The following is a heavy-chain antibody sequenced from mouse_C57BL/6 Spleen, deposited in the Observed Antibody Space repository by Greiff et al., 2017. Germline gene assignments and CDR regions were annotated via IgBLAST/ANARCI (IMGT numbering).Heavy chain of an antibody. Sequence: VMLVESGAELARPGASVKLSCKASGYTFTSSGISWVKQRTGQGLEWIGEIYPRSGNTYYNEKFKGKATLTADKSSSTAYMELRSLTSEDSAVYFCARFLFITTVVANFDYWGQGTTLTVSS. D-gene: IGHD1-1*01. CDR1: GYTFTSSG. CDR2: IYPRSGNT. V-gene: IGHV1-81*01. J-gene: IGHJ2*01. CDR3: ARFLFITTVVANFDY.